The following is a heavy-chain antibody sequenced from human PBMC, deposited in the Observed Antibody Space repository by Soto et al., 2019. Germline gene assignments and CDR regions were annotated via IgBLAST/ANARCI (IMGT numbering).Heavy chain of an antibody. CDR2: IIPISGTA. V-gene: IGHV1-69*01. Sequence: QVQLVQSGAEVKKPGSSVKVSCKVSGGTFSRYAISWVRQAPGQGLQWMGGIIPISGTADYAQKFQGRVTIIADEFTNTAYMELSSLRSEDTAVYYCARDLVGGSSAYYYGMDVWGQGTTVTVSS. CDR1: GGTFSRYA. CDR3: ARDLVGGSSAYYYGMDV. D-gene: IGHD1-26*01. J-gene: IGHJ6*02.